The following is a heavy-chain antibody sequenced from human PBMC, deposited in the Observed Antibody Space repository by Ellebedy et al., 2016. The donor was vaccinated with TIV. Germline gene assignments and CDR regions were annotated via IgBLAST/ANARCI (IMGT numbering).Heavy chain of an antibody. CDR2: IHRSGST. J-gene: IGHJ4*02. D-gene: IGHD3-9*01. CDR1: GGSFSGHY. Sequence: SETLSLXCAVYGGSFSGHYWSWVRQPPGKGLEWIAEIHRSGSTNYNPSLKSRVTISVDKSKNQFSLKLSSVTAADTAVYYCARAGYDILTGYRTLFDYWGQGTLVTVSS. CDR3: ARAGYDILTGYRTLFDY. V-gene: IGHV4-34*01.